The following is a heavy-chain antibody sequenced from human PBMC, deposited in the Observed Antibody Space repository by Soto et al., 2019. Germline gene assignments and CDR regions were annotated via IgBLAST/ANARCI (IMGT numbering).Heavy chain of an antibody. CDR3: ARGIRFLEWFRVDP. D-gene: IGHD3-3*01. V-gene: IGHV4-39*01. CDR2: MYYSGST. Sequence: QLQLQESGPGLVKPSETLSLTCTVSGGSISSSSDYWGWIRQPPGKGLEWIGSMYYSGSTYYNPSLKSRVTISVDTSKNQFSLKLSSVTAADTAVYYCARGIRFLEWFRVDPWGQGTLVTVSS. J-gene: IGHJ5*02. CDR1: GGSISSSSDY.